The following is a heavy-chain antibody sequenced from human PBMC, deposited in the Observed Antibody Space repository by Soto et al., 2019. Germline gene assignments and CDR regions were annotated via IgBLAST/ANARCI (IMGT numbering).Heavy chain of an antibody. V-gene: IGHV4-4*02. CDR2: IYHTGST. Sequence: QVQLQESGPGLVKPSGTLSLTCTVSGDSITNKDWWSWVRQPPGMGLEWIGEIYHTGSTNYNPSLRSRVSISVDNSKYQFSLKLTSVTAADTAMYYCARSEYFDYWGQGTLVTVSS. J-gene: IGHJ4*02. CDR1: GDSITNKDW. CDR3: ARSEYFDY.